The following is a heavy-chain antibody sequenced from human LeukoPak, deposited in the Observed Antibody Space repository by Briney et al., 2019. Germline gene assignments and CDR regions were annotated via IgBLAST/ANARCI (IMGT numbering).Heavy chain of an antibody. J-gene: IGHJ6*02. CDR3: ARDLLGRMVYYYYGMDV. CDR1: GFTFSSYG. V-gene: IGHV3-33*01. CDR2: IWYDGSNK. Sequence: PGGSLRLSCAASGFTFSSYGMHWVRQAPGKGLEWVAVIWYDGSNKYYADSVKGRFTISRDNSKNTLYLQMNSLRAVDTAVYYCARDLLGRMVYYYYGMDVWGQGTTVTVSS. D-gene: IGHD2-8*01.